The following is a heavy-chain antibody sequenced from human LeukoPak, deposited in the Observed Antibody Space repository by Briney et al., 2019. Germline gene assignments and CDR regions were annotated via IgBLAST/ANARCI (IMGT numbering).Heavy chain of an antibody. CDR3: ARDAGGGPFFDY. V-gene: IGHV4-59*11. CDR2: INYSGST. D-gene: IGHD2-15*01. CDR1: GGSISGRY. Sequence: SEALSLTCTVSGGSISGRYWGWIRQPPGKGLEWIGYINYSGSTDYNPSLKSRVTISLDTSKNQFSLKLSSVTAADTAVYYCARDAGGGPFFDYWGQGTLVTVSS. J-gene: IGHJ4*02.